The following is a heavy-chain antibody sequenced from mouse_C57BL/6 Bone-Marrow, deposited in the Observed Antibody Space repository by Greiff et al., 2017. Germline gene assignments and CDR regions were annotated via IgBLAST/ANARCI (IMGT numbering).Heavy chain of an antibody. CDR3: ARPTTAPFDY. V-gene: IGHV1-50*01. D-gene: IGHD1-2*01. CDR2: IDPSDSYT. J-gene: IGHJ2*01. CDR1: GYTFTSYW. Sequence: QVQLQQPGAELVKPGASVKLSCKASGYTFTSYWMQWVKQRPGQGLEWIGEIDPSDSYTNYNQKFKGKATLTVDTSSSTAYMQLSSLTSEDSAVYYCARPTTAPFDYWGQGTTRTVSS.